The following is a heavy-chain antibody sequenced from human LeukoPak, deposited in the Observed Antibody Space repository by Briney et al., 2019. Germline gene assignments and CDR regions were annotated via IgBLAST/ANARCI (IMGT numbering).Heavy chain of an antibody. CDR3: ARYCSGTDYYYYYMDV. CDR2: IYYSGST. J-gene: IGHJ6*03. Sequence: PSQTLSLTCTVSGGSLSSGYYYWSWMRQPPGKGLEWIGYIYYSGSTYYNPSLKRRITISVDPSKNQFSLKLSSVIAADTAVYYCARYCSGTDYYYYYMDVWGKGTTVTVSS. D-gene: IGHD2-15*01. CDR1: GGSLSSGYYY. V-gene: IGHV4-30-4*08.